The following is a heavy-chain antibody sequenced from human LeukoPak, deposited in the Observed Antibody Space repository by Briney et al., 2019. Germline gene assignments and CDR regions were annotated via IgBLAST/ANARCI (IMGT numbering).Heavy chain of an antibody. CDR2: TSDRGDYT. D-gene: IGHD3-22*01. CDR1: GFTFTSYS. CDR3: ARAPPYYYDSRGYHYERGDYFYGMDV. V-gene: IGHV3-23*01. Sequence: GGSLRLSCAASGFTFTSYSMSWVRQARGKGLEWVSGTSDRGDYTYYADSVKGRFTISRDNSKNTLYLQMNSLRVEDTAVYYCARAPPYYYDSRGYHYERGDYFYGMDVWGQGTTVIVSS. J-gene: IGHJ6*02.